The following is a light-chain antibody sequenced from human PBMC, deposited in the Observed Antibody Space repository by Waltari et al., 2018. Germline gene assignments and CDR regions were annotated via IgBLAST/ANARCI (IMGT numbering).Light chain of an antibody. V-gene: IGKV1-17*01. CDR1: QGISTY. J-gene: IGKJ3*01. CDR2: AAS. Sequence: DIQMTQSPSSLSASAGDRVTITCRASQGISTYLNWYQQKPGKPPKRLIYAASSLESGVPSRFRGSGSGTDFTLTISSLQPEDFATYYCLQYNTKPFTFGPGTKLDIQ. CDR3: LQYNTKPFT.